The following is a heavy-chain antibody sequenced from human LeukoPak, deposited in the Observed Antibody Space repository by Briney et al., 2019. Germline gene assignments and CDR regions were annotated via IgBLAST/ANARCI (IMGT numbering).Heavy chain of an antibody. J-gene: IGHJ4*02. CDR2: ISVTGGST. CDR1: GFTFSSYA. D-gene: IGHD2-8*01. V-gene: IGHV3-23*01. Sequence: PGGSLRLSCAASGFTFSSYAMSWVRQPPGKGLEWVSGISVTGGSTYYADSVKGRFTISRDNSKNSLYLQMNSLRAEDTAVYYCAKDQSGYCTNGICYTRDPYFDYWGQGTLVTVFS. CDR3: AKDQSGYCTNGICYTRDPYFDY.